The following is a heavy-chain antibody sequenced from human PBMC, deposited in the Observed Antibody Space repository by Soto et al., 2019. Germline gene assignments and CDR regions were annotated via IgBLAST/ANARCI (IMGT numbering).Heavy chain of an antibody. D-gene: IGHD3-16*01. CDR3: ARDLGQFEFDY. CDR1: GGSVSSGSYY. V-gene: IGHV4-61*01. CDR2: IYYSGST. J-gene: IGHJ4*02. Sequence: QVQLQESGPGLVKPSETLSLTCTVSGGSVSSGSYYWSWIRQPPGKGLEWIGYIYYSGSTNYNPSLKSRFNISVDTSKNQFSLKLSSVTAADTAVYYCARDLGQFEFDYWGQGTLVTVSS.